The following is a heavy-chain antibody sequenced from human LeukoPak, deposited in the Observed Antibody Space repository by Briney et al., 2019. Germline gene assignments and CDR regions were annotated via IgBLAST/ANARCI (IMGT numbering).Heavy chain of an antibody. CDR1: GGSISTYY. D-gene: IGHD3-10*01. CDR2: IYHSGST. CDR3: ASIRFGTFDY. Sequence: SETLSLTCSVSGGSISTYYWGWIRQPPGKGLEWIGSIYHSGSTYYNPSLKSRVTISVDTSKNQFSLKLSSVTAADTAVYYCASIRFGTFDYWGQGTLVTVSS. V-gene: IGHV4-38-2*02. J-gene: IGHJ4*02.